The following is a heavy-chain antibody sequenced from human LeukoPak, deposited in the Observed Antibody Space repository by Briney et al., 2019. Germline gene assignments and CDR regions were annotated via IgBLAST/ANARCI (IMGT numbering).Heavy chain of an antibody. J-gene: IGHJ4*02. CDR3: ARRCDTSSYYTCHFDY. CDR2: INPNSGGT. D-gene: IGHD3-22*01. Sequence: ASVKVSCKASGYTFTAYYIHWVRQAPRQGLEGMGWINPNSGGTNYAQKFQGRVTMPRHKSISTAYMELSRLRSDDRAVYFCARRCDTSSYYTCHFDYWGQGNLVTVSS. V-gene: IGHV1-2*02. CDR1: GYTFTAYY.